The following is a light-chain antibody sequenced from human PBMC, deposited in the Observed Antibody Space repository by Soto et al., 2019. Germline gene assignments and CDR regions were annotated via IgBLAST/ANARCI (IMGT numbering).Light chain of an antibody. CDR2: DAS. J-gene: IGKJ1*01. CDR3: QQRSSWPRT. Sequence: EIVMTQCPATLSVSPGERATLSCRASQSMSRNLAWYQQKPGQAPRLLIYDASNRATGIPARFSGSGSGTDFTLTISSLEPEDFALYYCQQRSSWPRTFGQGTKVDIK. CDR1: QSMSRN. V-gene: IGKV3-11*01.